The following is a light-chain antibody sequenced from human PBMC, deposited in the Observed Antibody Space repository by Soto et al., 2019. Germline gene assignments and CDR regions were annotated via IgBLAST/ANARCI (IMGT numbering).Light chain of an antibody. CDR2: EGS. V-gene: IGLV2-23*01. CDR1: SSDIGNYKV. Sequence: QSVLTQPASVSGSPGQSIIISCTGSSSDIGNYKVVSWFQHHPGQAPKLIIYEGSAWPSGVSNRFSGSKSGNTASLTISGLQTEDEADYYCSSYAGRGTSIFGTGTKVTVL. J-gene: IGLJ1*01. CDR3: SSYAGRGTSI.